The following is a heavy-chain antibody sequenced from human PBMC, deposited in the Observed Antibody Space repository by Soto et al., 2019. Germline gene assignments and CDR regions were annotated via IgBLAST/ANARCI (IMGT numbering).Heavy chain of an antibody. J-gene: IGHJ4*02. V-gene: IGHV1-2*04. CDR2: INPNSGGT. Sequence: GSSVKVSCKASGYTFTGYYMHWLRQAPGQGLEWMGWINPNSGGTNYAQKFQGWVTMTRDTSISTAYMELSRLRSDDTAVYYWGRGGGGSVLRYFDWLLYRFDYWGQGTLVTVSS. CDR3: GRGGGGSVLRYFDWLLYRFDY. D-gene: IGHD3-9*01. CDR1: GYTFTGYY.